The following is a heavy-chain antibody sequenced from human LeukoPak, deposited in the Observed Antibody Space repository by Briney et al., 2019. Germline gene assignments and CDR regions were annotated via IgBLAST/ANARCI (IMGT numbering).Heavy chain of an antibody. CDR2: IYYSGST. V-gene: IGHV4-59*01. Sequence: SSETLSLTCTVSGGSISSYYWSWIRQPPGKGLEWIGYIYYSGSTNYNPSLKSRVTISVDTSKNQFSLKLGSVTAADTAVYYCARVGLSGGKDYWGQGTLVTVSS. CDR1: GGSISSYY. J-gene: IGHJ4*02. CDR3: ARVGLSGGKDY. D-gene: IGHD3-10*01.